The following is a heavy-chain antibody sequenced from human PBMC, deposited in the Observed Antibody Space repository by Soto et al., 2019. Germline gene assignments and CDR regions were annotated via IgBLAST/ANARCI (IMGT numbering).Heavy chain of an antibody. Sequence: QITLKESGPTLVKPTQTLTLTCTFSGFSLSTSGVGVGWIRQPPGKALEWLALIYWDDDKRYSPSLKSRLTITKDTSKNQVVLTMTNMDPLDTATYYCARIGDHFDYWGQGTLVTVSS. J-gene: IGHJ4*02. CDR1: GFSLSTSGVG. D-gene: IGHD3-16*01. CDR3: ARIGDHFDY. CDR2: IYWDDDK. V-gene: IGHV2-5*02.